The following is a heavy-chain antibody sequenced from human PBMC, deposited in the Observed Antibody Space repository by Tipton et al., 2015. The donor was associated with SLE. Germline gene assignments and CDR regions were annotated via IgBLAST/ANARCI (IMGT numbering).Heavy chain of an antibody. CDR1: GVSISSSY. CDR3: ARVWLNNAFDI. Sequence: TLSLTCNVSGVSISSSYWSWIRQPAGKGLEWIGRIYTSGATDDNPSLKSRVTMSVDMSKNQIFLQMTSVTAADSAVYFCARVWLNNAFDIWGQGTRVTVSP. CDR2: IYTSGAT. J-gene: IGHJ3*02. V-gene: IGHV4-4*07. D-gene: IGHD2/OR15-2a*01.